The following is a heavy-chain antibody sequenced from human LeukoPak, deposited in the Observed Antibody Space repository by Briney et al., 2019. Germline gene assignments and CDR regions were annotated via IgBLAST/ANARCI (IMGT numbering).Heavy chain of an antibody. D-gene: IGHD1-26*01. CDR2: ISSSGGST. CDR1: GFSFSSYT. J-gene: IGHJ1*01. CDR3: ARRGSYSAEYFQH. Sequence: GGSLRLSCAASGFSFSSYTMHWVPQAPGKGLEYVSAISSSGGSTYYVNSVKGRFTISRDNSKNTLYLQMGSLRAEDMAVYYCARRGSYSAEYFQHWGQGTLVTVSS. V-gene: IGHV3-64*01.